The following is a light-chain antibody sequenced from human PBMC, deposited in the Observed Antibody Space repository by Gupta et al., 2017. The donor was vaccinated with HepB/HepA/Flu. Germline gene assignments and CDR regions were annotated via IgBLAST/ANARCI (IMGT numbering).Light chain of an antibody. CDR2: DVS. CDR3: GSFARVDTLVL. Sequence: QSDLTQPASVSGSPGQPTTISCTRSSSDVGGYNAVSWYQQYPGKAPKLLIYDVSNRPSGVFYRFSGSKSGDTASLTISGLQPEDEAVYYCGSFARVDTLVLFGGGTKLTVL. J-gene: IGLJ3*02. CDR1: SSDVGGYNA. V-gene: IGLV2-14*01.